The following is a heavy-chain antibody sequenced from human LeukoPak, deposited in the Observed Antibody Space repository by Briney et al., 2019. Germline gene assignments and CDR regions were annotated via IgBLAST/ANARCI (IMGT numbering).Heavy chain of an antibody. CDR3: AREYDILTGYNWFDP. CDR1: GYTFTSYD. Sequence: ASVKVSCKASGYTFTSYDINWVRQAPGQGLEWMGWINPNSGGTNYAQKLQGRVTMTRDTSISTAYMELSRLRSDDTAVYYCAREYDILTGYNWFDPWGQGTLVTVSS. D-gene: IGHD3-9*01. CDR2: INPNSGGT. J-gene: IGHJ5*02. V-gene: IGHV1-2*02.